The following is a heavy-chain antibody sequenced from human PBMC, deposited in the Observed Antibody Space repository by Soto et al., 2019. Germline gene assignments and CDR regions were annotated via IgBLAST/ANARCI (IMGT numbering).Heavy chain of an antibody. D-gene: IGHD5-12*01. V-gene: IGHV1-3*01. CDR2: INAGNGNT. CDR3: ARDRRPSRGSSGYDTTNWFDP. CDR1: GYTFTSYA. J-gene: IGHJ5*02. Sequence: ASVKVSCKASGYTFTSYAMRWLRQAPGQRLAWMGWINAGNGNTKYSQKFQGRVTITRDTSASTAYMELSSLRSEDTAVYYCARDRRPSRGSSGYDTTNWFDPWGQGTLVTVSS.